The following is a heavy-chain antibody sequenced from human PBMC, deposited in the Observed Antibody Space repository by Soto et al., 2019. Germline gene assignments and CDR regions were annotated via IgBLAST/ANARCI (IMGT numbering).Heavy chain of an antibody. V-gene: IGHV3-48*02. CDR3: ARAYAYDSNCYSSGYDDGFDV. Sequence: PGGSLSLSCAAAGFTFSTCSMNWVRQAPGKGLEWVAYTSSSSSVIYYADSVKGRFTISRDNAENSLYLQMNSLRDDDTAVYYCARAYAYDSNCYSSGYDDGFDVWGQGTMVTVSS. J-gene: IGHJ3*01. CDR2: TSSSSSVI. CDR1: GFTFSTCS. D-gene: IGHD3-22*01.